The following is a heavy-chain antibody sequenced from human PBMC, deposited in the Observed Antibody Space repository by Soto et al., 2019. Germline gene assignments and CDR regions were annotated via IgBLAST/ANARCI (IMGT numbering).Heavy chain of an antibody. CDR1: GFTFSDYY. J-gene: IGHJ4*02. CDR3: ARDTYYYDSSGYYIDY. V-gene: IGHV3-11*06. CDR2: ISSSSSYT. D-gene: IGHD3-22*01. Sequence: PGGSLRLSCAASGFTFSDYYMSWIRQAPGKGLEWVSYISSSSSYTNYADSVKGRFTISRDNAKNSLYLQMNSLRAEDTAVYYCARDTYYYDSSGYYIDYWGPGTLVTVSS.